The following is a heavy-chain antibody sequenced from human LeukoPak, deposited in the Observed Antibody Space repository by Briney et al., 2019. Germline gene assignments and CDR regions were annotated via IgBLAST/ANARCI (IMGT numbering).Heavy chain of an antibody. CDR2: ISSSGSTI. J-gene: IGHJ3*02. D-gene: IGHD6-19*01. CDR1: GFTFSSYE. V-gene: IGHV3-48*03. Sequence: GSLRLSCAASGFTFSSYEMNWVRQAPGKGLEWVSYISSSGSTIYYADSVKGRFTISRDNAKNSLYLQMNSLRAEDTAVYYCVRGAVAGKWSVSDIWGQGTMVTVSS. CDR3: VRGAVAGKWSVSDI.